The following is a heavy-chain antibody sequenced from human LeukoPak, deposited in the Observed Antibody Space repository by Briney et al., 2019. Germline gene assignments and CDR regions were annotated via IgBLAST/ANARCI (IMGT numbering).Heavy chain of an antibody. CDR1: GYTFTSYY. D-gene: IGHD5-12*01. V-gene: IGHV1-46*01. Sequence: AASVKVSCKASGYTFTSYYMHWVRQAPGQGLEWMGIINLSGGSTSYAQKFQGRVTMTRDMSTSTVYMELSSLRSEDTAVYYCARWESGYSGYDRTDYYYMDVWGKGTTVTVSS. CDR3: ARWESGYSGYDRTDYYYMDV. J-gene: IGHJ6*03. CDR2: INLSGGST.